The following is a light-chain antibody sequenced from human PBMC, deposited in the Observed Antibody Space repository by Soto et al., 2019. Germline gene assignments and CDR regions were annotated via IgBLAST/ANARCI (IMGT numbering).Light chain of an antibody. CDR2: GNS. V-gene: IGLV1-40*01. CDR1: SSNIGAGYD. J-gene: IGLJ1*01. CDR3: QSYDNSLSGYV. Sequence: SVLTQPPSVSGAPGQRVTISCTGGSSNIGAGYDVHWYQQLPGTAPKVLIYGNSNRPSGVPDRFSGSKSGTSASLVITGLQAEDEADYYCQSYDNSLSGYVFGTGTKLTVL.